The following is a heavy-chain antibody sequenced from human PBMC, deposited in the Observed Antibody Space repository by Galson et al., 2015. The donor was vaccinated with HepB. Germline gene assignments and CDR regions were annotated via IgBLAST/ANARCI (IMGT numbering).Heavy chain of an antibody. J-gene: IGHJ4*02. CDR3: ARFVSSGSYYKFDY. D-gene: IGHD3-10*01. V-gene: IGHV1-18*01. CDR2: ISAYNGNT. Sequence: SVKVSCKASGYTFTSYGISWVRQAPGRGLEWMGWISAYNGNTNYAQKLQGRVTMTTDTSTSTAYMELRSLRSDDTAVYYCARFVSSGSYYKFDYWGQGTLVTVSS. CDR1: GYTFTSYG.